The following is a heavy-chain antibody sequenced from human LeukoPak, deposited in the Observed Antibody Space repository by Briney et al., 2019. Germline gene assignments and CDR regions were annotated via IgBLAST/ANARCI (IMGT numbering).Heavy chain of an antibody. Sequence: PSETLSLTCTVSGGSISSGSDYWSWIRQPAGKGLELIGRIYISGSTNYNPSLKSRVTISLDTSKNQFSLKLSSVTAADTAVYYCARGDSGGYHYYGMDVWGQGTTVTVSS. V-gene: IGHV4-61*02. CDR3: ARGDSGGYHYYGMDV. CDR1: GGSISSGSDY. J-gene: IGHJ6*02. D-gene: IGHD6-19*01. CDR2: IYISGST.